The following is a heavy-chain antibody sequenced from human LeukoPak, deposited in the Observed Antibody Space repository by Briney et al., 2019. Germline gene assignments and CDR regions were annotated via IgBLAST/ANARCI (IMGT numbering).Heavy chain of an antibody. V-gene: IGHV4-39*01. D-gene: IGHD4-17*01. Sequence: SETLSLTCTVSGGXISSSSYYWGWIRQPPGKGLEWIGSIYYSGNTYYNPSLKSRVTISVDTSKNQFSLRLSSVTAADTAVYFCARYPTATVSFDYWGQGTLVTVSS. CDR1: GGXISSSSYY. CDR3: ARYPTATVSFDY. CDR2: IYYSGNT. J-gene: IGHJ4*02.